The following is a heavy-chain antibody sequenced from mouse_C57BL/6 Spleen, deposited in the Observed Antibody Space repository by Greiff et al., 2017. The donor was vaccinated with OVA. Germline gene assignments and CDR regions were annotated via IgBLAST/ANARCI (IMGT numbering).Heavy chain of an antibody. J-gene: IGHJ1*03. CDR3: ARGGGSYWYFDV. Sequence: QVQLQQPGAELVRPGSSVKLSCKASGYTFTSYWMDWVKQRPGQGLEWIGNIYPSDSETHYNQKFKDKATLTVDKSSSTAYMQLSSLTSEDSAVYYCARGGGSYWYFDVWGTGTTVTVSS. CDR2: IYPSDSET. V-gene: IGHV1-61*01. CDR1: GYTFTSYW.